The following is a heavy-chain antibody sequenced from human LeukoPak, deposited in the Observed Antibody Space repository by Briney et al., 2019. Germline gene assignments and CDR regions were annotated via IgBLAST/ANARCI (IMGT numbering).Heavy chain of an antibody. Sequence: GGSLRLSCAASGFTFSSYGMHWVRQAPGKGLEWVAVISYDGSNKYYADSVKGRFTISRDNSKNTLYLQMNSLRAEDTAVYYCATTGKAGAADFDYWGQGTLVTVSS. D-gene: IGHD6-13*01. CDR3: ATTGKAGAADFDY. CDR1: GFTFSSYG. J-gene: IGHJ4*02. CDR2: ISYDGSNK. V-gene: IGHV3-30*03.